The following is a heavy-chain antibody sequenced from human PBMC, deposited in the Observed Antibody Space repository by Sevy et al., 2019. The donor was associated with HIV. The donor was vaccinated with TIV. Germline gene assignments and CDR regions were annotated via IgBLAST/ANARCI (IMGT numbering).Heavy chain of an antibody. CDR1: GYTFTGYY. CDR3: ARAILTISLDY. CDR2: INPNSGGT. J-gene: IGHJ4*02. V-gene: IGHV1-2*02. Sequence: ASVKVSCKTSGYTFTGYYIHWVRQAPGQGLEGMGWINPNSGGTNYAQKFQGRVTLTMDTSISTAYMDLGRLRSDDTAVYYCARAILTISLDYWGQGTLVTVSS. D-gene: IGHD3-3*01.